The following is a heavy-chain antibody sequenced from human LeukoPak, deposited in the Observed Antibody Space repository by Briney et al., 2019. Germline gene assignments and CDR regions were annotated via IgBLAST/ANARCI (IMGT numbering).Heavy chain of an antibody. D-gene: IGHD5-12*01. CDR2: IKQDGSDT. Sequence: GPLRLSCAVSGFTFSSYWMTWVRQAPGKGLEWVANIKQDGSDTYSVDSVKGRFTISRDNAKNSLYLEMNSLRVEDTAVYYCATSGYSGYGIDYWGQGTLVAVSS. J-gene: IGHJ4*02. CDR3: ATSGYSGYGIDY. V-gene: IGHV3-7*03. CDR1: GFTFSSYW.